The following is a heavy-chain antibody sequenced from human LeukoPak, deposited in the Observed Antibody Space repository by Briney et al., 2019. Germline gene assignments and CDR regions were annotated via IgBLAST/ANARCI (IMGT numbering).Heavy chain of an antibody. D-gene: IGHD6-13*01. CDR2: IIPILGIA. Sequence: GASVKVSCKASGGTFSSYAISWVRQAPGQGLEWMGRIIPILGIANYAQKFQGRVTITADKSTSTAYMELSSLRSEDTAVYYCARATAAAGHYWFGPWGQGTLVTVSS. CDR1: GGTFSSYA. V-gene: IGHV1-69*04. J-gene: IGHJ5*02. CDR3: ARATAAAGHYWFGP.